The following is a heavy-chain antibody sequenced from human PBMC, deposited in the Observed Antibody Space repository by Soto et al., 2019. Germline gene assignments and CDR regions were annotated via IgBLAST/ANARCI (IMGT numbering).Heavy chain of an antibody. CDR1: GFIFSDYY. CDR2: ISSSGTTI. D-gene: IGHD3-10*01. V-gene: IGHV3-11*01. J-gene: IGHJ4*02. CDR3: ARVSPGSGGHFDY. Sequence: GGSLRLSCAASGFIFSDYYMSWIRQAPGKGLEWISYISSSGTTIYYADSVKGRFTISRDNAKNSLYLQMNSLKAEDTAVYYCARVSPGSGGHFDYWGQGTLVTVSS.